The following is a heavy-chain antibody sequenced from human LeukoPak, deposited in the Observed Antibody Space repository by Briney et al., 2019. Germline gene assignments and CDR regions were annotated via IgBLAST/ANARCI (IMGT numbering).Heavy chain of an antibody. D-gene: IGHD6-19*01. J-gene: IGHJ4*02. CDR3: AKDGHCPALCTTQIAVAGYNDN. CDR2: INYNGDTK. CDR1: GFTFSIYT. V-gene: IGHV3-23*01. Sequence: PGGSLRLSCAASGFTFSIYTMNWVRQAPGKGLEWVSIINYNGDTKYYADSVRGRFTISRDNSKNTVYLQMNSLRAEDTAIYYCAKDGHCPALCTTQIAVAGYNDNWGQGTLVTVSS.